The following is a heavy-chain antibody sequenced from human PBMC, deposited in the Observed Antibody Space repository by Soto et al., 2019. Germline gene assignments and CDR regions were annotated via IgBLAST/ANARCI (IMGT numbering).Heavy chain of an antibody. D-gene: IGHD1-26*01. J-gene: IGHJ4*02. CDR2: IYYSGST. V-gene: IGHV4-59*08. Sequence: QVQLQESGPGLVKPSETLSLTCTVSGGSISSYYWSWIRQPPGKGLEWIGYIYYSGSTNYNPSLKSRVTISVDTSKNHFSLKLSSVTAADTAVYYCARRLSGSYSFDYWGQGTLVTVSS. CDR1: GGSISSYY. CDR3: ARRLSGSYSFDY.